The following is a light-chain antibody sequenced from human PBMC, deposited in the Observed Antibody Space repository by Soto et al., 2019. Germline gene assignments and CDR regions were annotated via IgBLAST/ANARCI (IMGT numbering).Light chain of an antibody. J-gene: IGLJ3*02. CDR2: MNN. CDR3: VAWDDDLSARV. Sequence: QSVLTQPPSLSGTPGQTVTISCLGSRSNIGSSIVHWYQQLPGTAPKHLIYMNNQRPAGVPDRFSGSKSGTSASLVISALRSEDEADYYWVAWDDDLSARVFGGGTKLTVL. V-gene: IGLV1-47*01. CDR1: RSNIGSSI.